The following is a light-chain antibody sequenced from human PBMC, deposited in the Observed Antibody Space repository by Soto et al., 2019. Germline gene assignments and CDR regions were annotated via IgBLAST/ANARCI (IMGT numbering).Light chain of an antibody. CDR2: DAS. J-gene: IGKJ5*01. Sequence: DIQMTHSPSTLSASVGDRVTITCLASQSLNNYLAWYQQTPGKAPKLLIYDASTLERGVPSRFSGTGSGTEFTLTISSLHPDDFATYYCQQYHRSSITFGQGTRLEIK. CDR3: QQYHRSSIT. V-gene: IGKV1-5*01. CDR1: QSLNNY.